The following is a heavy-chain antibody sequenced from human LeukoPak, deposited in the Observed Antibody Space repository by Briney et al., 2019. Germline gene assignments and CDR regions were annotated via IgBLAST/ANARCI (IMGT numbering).Heavy chain of an antibody. CDR2: ITPNSGGT. J-gene: IGHJ6*02. Sequence: ASVKVSCKASGYTFTGYYMHWVRQAPGQGLEWMGWITPNSGGTNYAQKFQGRVTMTRDTSISTAYMELSRLRSDDTAVYYCASYGPMGTYYYYGMDVWGQGTTVTVSS. CDR1: GYTFTGYY. D-gene: IGHD7-27*01. CDR3: ASYGPMGTYYYYGMDV. V-gene: IGHV1-2*02.